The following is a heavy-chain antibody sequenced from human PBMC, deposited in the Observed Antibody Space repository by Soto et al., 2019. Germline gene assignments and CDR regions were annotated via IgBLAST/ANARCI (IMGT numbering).Heavy chain of an antibody. D-gene: IGHD3-9*01. CDR1: GYTFLKYG. CDR3: AKALGSGYRLDE. Sequence: QVQLVQSGPEVKKPGASVKVACKASGYTFLKYGINWVRQAPGQGLEWMGGIQTDNDHAHFAQKFEGRVTMTTDTSTRTVYAERRDLNSDETAVDYCAKALGSGYRLDEWGQGTPVTVSS. V-gene: IGHV1-18*01. CDR2: IQTDNDHA. J-gene: IGHJ4*02.